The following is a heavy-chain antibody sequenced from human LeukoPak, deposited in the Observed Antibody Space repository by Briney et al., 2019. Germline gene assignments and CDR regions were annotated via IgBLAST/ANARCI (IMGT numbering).Heavy chain of an antibody. D-gene: IGHD5-18*01. V-gene: IGHV1-18*01. CDR2: ISAYNGNT. CDR1: GGTFSSYA. Sequence: ASVKVSCKASGGTFSSYAISWVRQAPGQGLEWMGWISAYNGNTNYAQKLQGRVTMTTDTSTSTAYMELRSLRSDDTAVYYCARDYTAMASPEAFDIWGQGTMVTVSS. CDR3: ARDYTAMASPEAFDI. J-gene: IGHJ3*02.